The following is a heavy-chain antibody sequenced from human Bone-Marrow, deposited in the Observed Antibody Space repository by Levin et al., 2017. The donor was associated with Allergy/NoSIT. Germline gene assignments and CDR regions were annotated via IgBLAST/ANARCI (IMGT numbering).Heavy chain of an antibody. V-gene: IGHV4-59*01. D-gene: IGHD3-22*01. CDR1: GGSISNFY. Sequence: PSETLSLTCTVSGGSISNFYWSWIRQPPGKGLEFIGYIYYTGSTNYDPSLKSRVTISLDTSKNQFSLKLTSVTAANTAVYYCARNRDANSGSVWNNWGQGTLVTVSS. CDR2: IYYTGST. J-gene: IGHJ4*02. CDR3: ARNRDANSGSVWNN.